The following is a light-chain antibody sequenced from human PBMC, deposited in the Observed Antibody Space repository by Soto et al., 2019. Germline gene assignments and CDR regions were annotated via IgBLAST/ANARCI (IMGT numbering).Light chain of an antibody. CDR2: DVS. V-gene: IGLV2-14*01. J-gene: IGLJ2*01. Sequence: QSALTQPASVSGSPGQSITISCTGTSSDVGGYNYVSWYQQHPGKAPKLLIYDVSNRPSGVYNRFSCSKSGNTASLTISGLQAEDEADYYCSSFTSSRTVGFGGGTKLTVL. CDR3: SSFTSSRTVG. CDR1: SSDVGGYNY.